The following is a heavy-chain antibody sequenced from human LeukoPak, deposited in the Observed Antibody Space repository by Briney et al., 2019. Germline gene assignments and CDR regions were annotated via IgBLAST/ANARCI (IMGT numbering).Heavy chain of an antibody. D-gene: IGHD6-13*01. CDR1: GGSNSAYY. CDR3: ARTISGWYYFDY. Sequence: SETLSLTCSVSGGSNSAYYWSWIRQPPGKGLEWIGYINYSGRTDYNPSLKGRVTISVDTSKNQFSLKLSSVIAADTAVFYCARTISGWYYFDYWGQGTLVTVSS. V-gene: IGHV4-59*08. CDR2: INYSGRT. J-gene: IGHJ4*02.